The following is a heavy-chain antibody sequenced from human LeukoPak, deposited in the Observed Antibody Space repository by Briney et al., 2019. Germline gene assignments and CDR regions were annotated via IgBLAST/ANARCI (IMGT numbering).Heavy chain of an antibody. Sequence: LGESLKISCKGSGYSFTSYWIGWVRQMPGKGLEWMGIIYPGDSDTRYSPSFQGQVTISADKSISTAYLQWSSLKASDTAMYYCARKYCSGGSCYLNWFDPWGQGTLVTVSS. J-gene: IGHJ5*02. CDR3: ARKYCSGGSCYLNWFDP. D-gene: IGHD2-15*01. CDR2: IYPGDSDT. V-gene: IGHV5-51*01. CDR1: GYSFTSYW.